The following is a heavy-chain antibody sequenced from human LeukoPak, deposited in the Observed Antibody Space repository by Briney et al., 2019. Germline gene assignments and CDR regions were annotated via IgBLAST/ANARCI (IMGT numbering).Heavy chain of an antibody. V-gene: IGHV1-69*13. CDR1: GGTFSSYA. CDR2: IIPIFGTA. Sequence: SVKVSCKASGGTFSSYAISWVRQAPGQGLEWMGGIIPIFGTANYAQKFQGGVTITADESTSTAYMELSSLRSEDTAVYYCAREVYSSPELRYFDLWGRGTLVTVSS. CDR3: AREVYSSPELRYFDL. J-gene: IGHJ2*01. D-gene: IGHD6-13*01.